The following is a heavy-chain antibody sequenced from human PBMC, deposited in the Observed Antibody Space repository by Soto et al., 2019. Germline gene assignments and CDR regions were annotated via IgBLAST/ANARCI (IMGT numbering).Heavy chain of an antibody. CDR2: MYSSGST. V-gene: IGHV4-59*01. CDR3: AREWSAFDY. J-gene: IGHJ4*02. Sequence: QVQLQESGPGLVKPSETLSLTCTVSGGSFSFYKWSWIRQPPGKGLEYIGHMYSSGSTDYNPSLKSRVTMSVDTSKNQYSLKLSSATAADTAVYYCAREWSAFDYWGQGTLVTVSS. D-gene: IGHD2-15*01. CDR1: GGSFSFYK.